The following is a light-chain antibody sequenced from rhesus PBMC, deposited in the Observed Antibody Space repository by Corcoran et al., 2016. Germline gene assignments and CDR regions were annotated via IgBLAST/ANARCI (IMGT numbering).Light chain of an antibody. J-gene: IGKJ4*01. V-gene: IGKV1-22*01. CDR1: QSISSW. CDR2: KAS. Sequence: DIQMTQSPSSLSASVGDTVTITCRASQSISSWLAWYQQKQGKAHKILVYKASSLQRGVPSRFRGSGSGTDFTLPVSSLQSEDFATYYCQQYSSSHLTFGEGAKVELK. CDR3: QQYSSSHLT.